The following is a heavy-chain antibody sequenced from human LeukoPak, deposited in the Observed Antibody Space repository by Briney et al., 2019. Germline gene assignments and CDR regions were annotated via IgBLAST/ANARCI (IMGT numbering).Heavy chain of an antibody. CDR1: GGTFSSYA. J-gene: IGHJ5*02. CDR3: ARATYSSGWYLNWFDP. V-gene: IGHV1-69*04. CDR2: IIPILGIA. D-gene: IGHD6-19*01. Sequence: SVKVSCKASGGTFSSYAISWVRQAPAQGLEWMGRIIPILGIANYAQKFQGRVTITADKSTSTAYMELSSLRSEDTAVYYCARATYSSGWYLNWFDPWGQGTLVTVSS.